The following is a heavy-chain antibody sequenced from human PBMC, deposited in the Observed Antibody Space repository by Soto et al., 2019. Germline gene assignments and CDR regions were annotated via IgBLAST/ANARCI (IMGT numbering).Heavy chain of an antibody. V-gene: IGHV3-30-3*01. CDR1: GFTFSSYA. D-gene: IGHD5-12*01. CDR2: ISYDGSNK. J-gene: IGHJ4*02. Sequence: SLRLSCAASGFTFSSYAMHWVRQAPGKGLEWVAVISYDGSNKYYADSVKGRFTISRDNSKNTLYLQMNSLRAEDTAVYYCARAGSSYEHFDYWGQGTLVTVSS. CDR3: ARAGSSYEHFDY.